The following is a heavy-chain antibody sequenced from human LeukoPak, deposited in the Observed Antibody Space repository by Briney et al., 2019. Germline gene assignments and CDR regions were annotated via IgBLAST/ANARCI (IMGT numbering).Heavy chain of an antibody. CDR1: GDTVSSNSAA. CDR3: ARKYSSTWYDALDY. J-gene: IGHJ4*02. CDR2: TYYRSKWYN. Sequence: SQTLSLTCAISGDTVSSNSAAWNWIRQSPSRGLEWLGRTYYRSKWYNDYAASVKSRISISPDTSKNHFSLQLNSVTPEDTAVYYCARKYSSTWYDALDYWGQGTLVTVSS. V-gene: IGHV6-1*01. D-gene: IGHD6-13*01.